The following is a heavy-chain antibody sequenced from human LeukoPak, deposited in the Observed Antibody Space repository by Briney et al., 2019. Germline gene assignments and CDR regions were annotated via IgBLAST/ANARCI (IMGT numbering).Heavy chain of an antibody. Sequence: GASVKVSCRASGFTFTSSAVQWVRQARGQRLEWIGWIVVGSGNTNYAQKFQERVTITRDMSTSTAYMELSSLRSEDTAVYYCAADRDGSDFDYWGQGTLVTVSS. CDR3: AADRDGSDFDY. J-gene: IGHJ4*02. D-gene: IGHD5-24*01. V-gene: IGHV1-58*01. CDR1: GFTFTSSA. CDR2: IVVGSGNT.